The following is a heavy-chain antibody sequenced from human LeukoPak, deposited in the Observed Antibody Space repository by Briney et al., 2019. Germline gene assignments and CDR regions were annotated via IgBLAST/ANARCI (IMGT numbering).Heavy chain of an antibody. CDR1: GLTFSSHG. Sequence: GRSLRLSCAASGLTFSSHGMHWVRQAPGKGLEWVAVISYDGSDKYYADSVKGRFTISRDNSKNTLYLQMNSLRAEDTAVYYCAKRRTVDTAMVTHYYGMDVWGQGTTVTVSS. J-gene: IGHJ6*02. CDR3: AKRRTVDTAMVTHYYGMDV. V-gene: IGHV3-30*18. D-gene: IGHD5-18*01. CDR2: ISYDGSDK.